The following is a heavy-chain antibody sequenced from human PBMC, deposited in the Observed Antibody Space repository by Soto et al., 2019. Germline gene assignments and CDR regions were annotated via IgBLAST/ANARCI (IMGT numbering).Heavy chain of an antibody. CDR1: GYTFTSYA. CDR2: INAGNGNT. J-gene: IGHJ3*02. CDR3: ATDLYDSSGLGAFDI. Sequence: GASVKVSCKASGYTFTSYAMHWVRQAPGQRLEWMGWINAGNGNTKYSQKSQGRVTMTEDTSTDTAYMELSSLRSEDTAVYYCATDLYDSSGLGAFDIWGQGTMVTVSS. V-gene: IGHV1-3*01. D-gene: IGHD3-22*01.